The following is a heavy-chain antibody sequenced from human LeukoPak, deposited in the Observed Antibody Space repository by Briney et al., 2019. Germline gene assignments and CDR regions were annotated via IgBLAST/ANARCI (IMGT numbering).Heavy chain of an antibody. CDR2: INHSGST. CDR3: ARWILTGYYRPSGFDY. V-gene: IGHV4-34*01. Sequence: SETLSLTCAVYGGSFSGYYWSWIRQPPGKGLEWIGEINHSGSTNYNPSLKSRVTKSVDTSKNQFSLKLSSVTAADTAVYYCARWILTGYYRPSGFDYWGQGTLVTVSS. J-gene: IGHJ4*02. CDR1: GGSFSGYY. D-gene: IGHD3-9*01.